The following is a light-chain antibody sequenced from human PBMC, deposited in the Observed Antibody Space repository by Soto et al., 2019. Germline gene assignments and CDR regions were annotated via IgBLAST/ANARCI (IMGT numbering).Light chain of an antibody. CDR3: QTWGTGIVV. J-gene: IGLJ2*01. CDR1: SGHSNYA. V-gene: IGLV4-69*01. CDR2: VNSDGSH. Sequence: QSVLTQSPSASASLGASVKLTCTLSSGHSNYAIAWHQQQPGKGPRFLMKVNSDGSHNKGDGIPDRFSGSTSGPERYLTISSLQSDDEADYYCQTWGTGIVVFGGGTKLTVL.